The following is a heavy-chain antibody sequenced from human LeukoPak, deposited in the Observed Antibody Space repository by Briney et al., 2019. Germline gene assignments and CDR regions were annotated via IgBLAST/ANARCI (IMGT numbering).Heavy chain of an antibody. Sequence: GGSLRLSCAASGFTFSSYSMNWVRQAPGKGLEWVSSISSSSSYIYYADSVKGRFTISRDNAKNSLYLQMNSLRAEDTAVYYCARGLFGGSGLNWFDPWGQGTLVTVSS. CDR2: ISSSSSYI. CDR1: GFTFSSYS. V-gene: IGHV3-21*01. CDR3: ARGLFGGSGLNWFDP. J-gene: IGHJ5*02. D-gene: IGHD3-10*01.